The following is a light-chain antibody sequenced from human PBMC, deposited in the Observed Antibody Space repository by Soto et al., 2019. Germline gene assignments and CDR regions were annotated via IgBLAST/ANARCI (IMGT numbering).Light chain of an antibody. V-gene: IGLV1-40*01. CDR1: RSNIGAGYD. CDR2: DNS. J-gene: IGLJ2*01. Sequence: QSVLTQPPSLSGAPGQRVTISCTGSRSNIGAGYDVHWYQHLPGTAPKVLIFDNSNRPSGVPDRFSGSRSGTSASLAITGLQAEDEAVYYCHSYDVSLRGPAFGGGTKVTVL. CDR3: HSYDVSLRGPA.